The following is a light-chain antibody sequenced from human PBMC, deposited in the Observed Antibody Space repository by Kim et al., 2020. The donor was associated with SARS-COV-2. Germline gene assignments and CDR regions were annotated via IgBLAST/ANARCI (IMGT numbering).Light chain of an antibody. CDR2: GAS. CDR3: QWGT. CDR1: QSVTSKY. Sequence: PATLSLSPGERATLPCRASQSVTSKYLAWYQQKPGQAPRLLIYGASSRATGIPDRFSGSGSGTDFTLTISRLEPEDFAVYYCQWGTFGQGTKLEI. V-gene: IGKV3-20*01. J-gene: IGKJ2*01.